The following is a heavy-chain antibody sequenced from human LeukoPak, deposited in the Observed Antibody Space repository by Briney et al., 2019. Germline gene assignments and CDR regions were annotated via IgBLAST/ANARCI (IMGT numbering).Heavy chain of an antibody. D-gene: IGHD3-10*01. CDR2: IRYDGSNK. J-gene: IGHJ3*02. V-gene: IGHV3-30*02. CDR3: ARDPPITMVRGRAFDI. CDR1: GFTFSSYG. Sequence: GGSLRLSCAASGFTFSSYGMHWVRQAPGKGLEWVAFIRYDGSNKYYADSVKGRFTISRDNSKNTLYLQMNSLRAEDTAVYYCARDPPITMVRGRAFDIWGQGTMVTVSS.